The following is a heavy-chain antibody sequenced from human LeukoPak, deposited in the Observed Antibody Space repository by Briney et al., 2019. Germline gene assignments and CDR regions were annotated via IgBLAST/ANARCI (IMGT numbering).Heavy chain of an antibody. J-gene: IGHJ4*02. CDR3: ARIYGSGSYFTDY. D-gene: IGHD3-10*01. CDR1: GYSISSGYY. V-gene: IGHV4-38-2*02. CDR2: IYHSGRT. Sequence: SETLSLTCTVSGYSISSGYYWGWIRQPPGKGLEWIGSIYHSGRTYYNPSLKSRVTISVDTSKNQFSLKLSSVTAADTAVYYCARIYGSGSYFTDYWGQGTLVTVSS.